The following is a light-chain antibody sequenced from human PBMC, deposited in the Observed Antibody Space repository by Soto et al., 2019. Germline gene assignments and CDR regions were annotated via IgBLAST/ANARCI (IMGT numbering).Light chain of an antibody. CDR3: QQYNNLPPMFT. V-gene: IGKV3-15*01. CDR2: GTS. J-gene: IGKJ3*01. CDR1: QSVSRN. Sequence: EIVMTQSPATLSVSPGERATLSCRASQSVSRNLAWYQQKPGQAPRLLLYGTSTRATGIPARFSGSGSGTEFTLTISSLQSEDFAVYYCQQYNNLPPMFTFGPWTKVDIK.